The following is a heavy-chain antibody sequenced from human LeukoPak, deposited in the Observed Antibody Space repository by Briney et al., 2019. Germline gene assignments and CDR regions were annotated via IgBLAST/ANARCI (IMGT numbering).Heavy chain of an antibody. D-gene: IGHD5-12*01. CDR2: IIPIFDTA. CDR1: GGTFSSYA. CDR3: ARGGGYSGYEDY. V-gene: IGHV1-69*01. Sequence: GASVKVSCKASGGTFSSYAISWVRQAPGQGLEWTGGIIPIFDTANYAQKFQGRVTITADESTSTAYMELSSLRSGDTAVYYCARGGGYSGYEDYWGQGTLVTVSS. J-gene: IGHJ4*02.